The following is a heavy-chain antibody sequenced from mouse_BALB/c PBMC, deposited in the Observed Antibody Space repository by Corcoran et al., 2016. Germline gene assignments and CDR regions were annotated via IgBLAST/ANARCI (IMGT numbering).Heavy chain of an antibody. J-gene: IGHJ4*01. CDR2: INTYTGEP. CDR3: ARAPLHYDAMDY. CDR1: GYTFTNYG. V-gene: IGHV9-3-1*01. D-gene: IGHD6-1*01. Sequence: QIQLVQSGPELKKPGETVEISCKASGYTFTNYGMNWVKQAPGKGLKWMGWINTYTGEPTYADDFKGRFAFSLETSASTAYLQINNLKNEDTATYFCARAPLHYDAMDYWGQGTSVTVSS.